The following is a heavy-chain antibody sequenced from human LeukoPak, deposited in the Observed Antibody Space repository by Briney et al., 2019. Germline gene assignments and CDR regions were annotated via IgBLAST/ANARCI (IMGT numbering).Heavy chain of an antibody. CDR1: GGSISSYY. CDR3: ASGRRDLPVDY. J-gene: IGHJ4*02. Sequence: SETLSLTCTVSGGSISSYYWSWIRQPPGKGLEWIGYIYYSGSTNYNPSLKSRVTISVDTSKNQFSLKLSSVTAADTAVYYCASGRRDLPVDYWGQGTLVTVSS. CDR2: IYYSGST. D-gene: IGHD1-26*01. V-gene: IGHV4-59*01.